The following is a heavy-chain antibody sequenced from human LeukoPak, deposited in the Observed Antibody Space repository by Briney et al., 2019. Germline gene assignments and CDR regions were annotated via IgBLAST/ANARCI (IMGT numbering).Heavy chain of an antibody. D-gene: IGHD3-10*01. V-gene: IGHV4-59*01. Sequence: PSETLSLTCTVSGGSISSYYWSWIRQPPGKGLEWIGYIYYSGSTNYNPSLKSRVTISVDTSKNQFSLKLSSVTAADTAVYYCARVRRWGSGRPQYYFDYWGQGTLVTVSS. CDR1: GGSISSYY. CDR3: ARVRRWGSGRPQYYFDY. J-gene: IGHJ4*02. CDR2: IYYSGST.